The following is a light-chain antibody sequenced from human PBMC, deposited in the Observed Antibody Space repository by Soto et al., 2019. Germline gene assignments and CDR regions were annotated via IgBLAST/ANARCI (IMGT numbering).Light chain of an antibody. CDR2: EVS. CDR1: SSDVGGYKY. Sequence: QSVLTQPASVSGSPGQSITISCTGTSSDVGGYKYVSWYQQHPGKAPKVMIYEVSNRPSGVSNRFSGSKSGNTASLTISGLRAEDEAIYFCSSSTNTNTLVIFGGGTKVTVL. J-gene: IGLJ2*01. V-gene: IGLV2-14*01. CDR3: SSSTNTNTLVI.